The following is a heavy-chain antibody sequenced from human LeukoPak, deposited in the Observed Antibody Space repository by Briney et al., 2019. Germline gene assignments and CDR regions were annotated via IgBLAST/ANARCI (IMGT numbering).Heavy chain of an antibody. CDR1: GGSISSGGYS. CDR3: ARDGGDILTGYNWFDP. D-gene: IGHD3-9*01. Sequence: ASETLSLTCAVSGGSISSGGYSWSWIRQPPGKGLEWIGYIYHSGSTYYNPSLKSRVTISVDRSKNQFSLKLSSVTAADTAVYYCARDGGDILTGYNWFDPWGQGTLVTVSS. CDR2: IYHSGST. J-gene: IGHJ5*02. V-gene: IGHV4-30-2*01.